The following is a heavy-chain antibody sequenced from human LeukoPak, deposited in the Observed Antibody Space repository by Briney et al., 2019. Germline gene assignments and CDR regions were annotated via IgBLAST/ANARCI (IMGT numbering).Heavy chain of an antibody. Sequence: ASVKVSCKASGYTFTSYGISWVRQAPGQGLEWMGGISAYNGNTNYAQKLQGRVTMTTDTSTSTAYMELRSLRSDDTAVYYCAREVRFLEAFDIWGQGTMVTVSS. CDR1: GYTFTSYG. J-gene: IGHJ3*02. V-gene: IGHV1-18*01. CDR3: AREVRFLEAFDI. D-gene: IGHD3-3*01. CDR2: ISAYNGNT.